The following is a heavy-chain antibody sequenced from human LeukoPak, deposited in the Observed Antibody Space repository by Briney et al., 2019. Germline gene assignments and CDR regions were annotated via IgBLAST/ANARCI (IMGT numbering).Heavy chain of an antibody. Sequence: SQTLSHTCAISGDSVSSNSAAWNWIRQSPSRGLEWLGRTYYRSKWYNDYAVSVKSRITINPDTSKNQFSLQLNSVTPEDTAVYYCARGPGSSWPYYYYYYMDVWGKGTTVTISS. CDR2: TYYRSKWYN. J-gene: IGHJ6*03. D-gene: IGHD6-13*01. V-gene: IGHV6-1*01. CDR1: GDSVSSNSAA. CDR3: ARGPGSSWPYYYYYYMDV.